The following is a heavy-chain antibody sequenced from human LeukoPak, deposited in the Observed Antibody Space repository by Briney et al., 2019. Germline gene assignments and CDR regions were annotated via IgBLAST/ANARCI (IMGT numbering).Heavy chain of an antibody. V-gene: IGHV3-66*01. CDR1: GFTVSSNY. CDR3: ARDQSYRYNYYYFGMDV. D-gene: IGHD3-16*02. CDR2: ISSGGST. J-gene: IGHJ6*02. Sequence: GGSLRLSCAASGFTVSSNYMSWVRQAPGRGLEWVSVISSGGSTYYTDPVKGRFTISRDNSKNTLYLQMNSLRAEDTAVYYCARDQSYRYNYYYFGMDVWGQGTTVTVSS.